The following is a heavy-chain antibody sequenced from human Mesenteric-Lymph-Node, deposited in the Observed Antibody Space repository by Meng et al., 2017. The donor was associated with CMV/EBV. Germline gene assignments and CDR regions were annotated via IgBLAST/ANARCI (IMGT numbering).Heavy chain of an antibody. D-gene: IGHD6-13*01. CDR3: ARDTGYSSSWHFDY. Sequence: GESLKISCAASGFTVSSNYMSWVRQAPGKGLEWVSVMYSGGATYYADSVRGRFTISRDNSKNTLYLQMNSLRAEDTAVYYCARDTGYSSSWHFDYWGQGTLVTVSS. J-gene: IGHJ4*02. CDR2: MYSGGAT. V-gene: IGHV3-53*05. CDR1: GFTVSSNY.